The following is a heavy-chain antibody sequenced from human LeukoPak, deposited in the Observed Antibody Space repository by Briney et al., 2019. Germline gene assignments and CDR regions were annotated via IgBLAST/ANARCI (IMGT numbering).Heavy chain of an antibody. V-gene: IGHV3-30*04. D-gene: IGHD5-18*01. CDR2: ISYDGSNK. Sequence: PGRSLRLSCAASGFTFSSYAMHWVRQAPGKGLEWVAVISYDGSNKYYADSVKGRFTISRDNSKNTLYLQMNSLRAEDTAVYYCAKDGTARPDYWGQGTLVTVSS. CDR3: AKDGTARPDY. CDR1: GFTFSSYA. J-gene: IGHJ4*02.